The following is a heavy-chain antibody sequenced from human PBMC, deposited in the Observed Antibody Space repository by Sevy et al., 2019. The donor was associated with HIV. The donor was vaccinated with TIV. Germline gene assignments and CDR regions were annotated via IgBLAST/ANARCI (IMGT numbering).Heavy chain of an antibody. J-gene: IGHJ3*02. V-gene: IGHV4-28*01. Sequence: LTCAVSGYSISSSNWWGWIRQPPGKGLEWIGYIYYSGRTYHNPSLKSRVSMSVDTSKNQFSLKLSSVTAVDTAVYYCARNRVRSSGRRLEAFDIWGQGTMVTVSS. CDR3: ARNRVRSSGRRLEAFDI. CDR2: IYYSGRT. D-gene: IGHD3-22*01. CDR1: GYSISSSNW.